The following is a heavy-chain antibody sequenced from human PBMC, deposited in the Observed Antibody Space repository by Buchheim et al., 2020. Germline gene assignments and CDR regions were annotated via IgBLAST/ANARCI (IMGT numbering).Heavy chain of an antibody. D-gene: IGHD5-12*01. CDR2: IIPILGIA. CDR1: GGTFSSYA. J-gene: IGHJ2*01. V-gene: IGHV1-69*04. Sequence: QVQLVQSGAEVKKPGSSVKVSCKASGGTFSSYAISWVRQAPGQGLEWMGRIIPILGIANYAQKFKGRVTITADKSTSTAYMELSSLRSEDTAVYYCARDSRPMDSGYDYSYWYFDLWGRGTL. CDR3: ARDSRPMDSGYDYSYWYFDL.